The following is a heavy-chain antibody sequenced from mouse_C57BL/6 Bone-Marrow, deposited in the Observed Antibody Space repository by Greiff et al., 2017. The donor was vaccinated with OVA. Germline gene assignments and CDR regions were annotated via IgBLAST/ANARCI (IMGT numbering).Heavy chain of an antibody. CDR1: GFNIKDDY. Sequence: EVKLVESGAELVRPGASVKLSCTASGFNIKDDYMYWVKQRPEQGLEWIGWIDPENGDTEYASKFPGKATITADTSSNTAYLQLSSLTSEDTAVYYCTLIYYGNYGWFDYWGQGTTLTVSS. V-gene: IGHV14-4*01. D-gene: IGHD2-1*01. CDR2: IDPENGDT. J-gene: IGHJ2*01. CDR3: TLIYYGNYGWFDY.